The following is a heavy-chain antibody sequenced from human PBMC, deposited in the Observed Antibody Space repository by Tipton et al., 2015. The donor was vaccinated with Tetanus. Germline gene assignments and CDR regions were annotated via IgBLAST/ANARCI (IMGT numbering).Heavy chain of an antibody. D-gene: IGHD6-19*01. CDR2: ITWNGDVI. Sequence: SLRLSCAASGFTFGNYAMHWVRQAPGKGLEWVSGITWNGDVIGYVDSVKGRFTISRDNAKNSLYLQMNSLRTEDTALYYCAKDMYGSGRNGMEVWGQGTTVTVSS. CDR3: AKDMYGSGRNGMEV. CDR1: GFTFGNYA. J-gene: IGHJ6*02. V-gene: IGHV3-9*01.